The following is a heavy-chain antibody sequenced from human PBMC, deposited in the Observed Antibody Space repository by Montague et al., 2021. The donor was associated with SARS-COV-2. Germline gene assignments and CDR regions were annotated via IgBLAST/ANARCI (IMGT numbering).Heavy chain of an antibody. J-gene: IGHJ4*02. Sequence: SETLSLTCAVYGGSFSGYYWSWIRQPPGPGLEWIGEINHSGSTNYNQSLKSRVTISVDTSTNQFSLKLSSVTAADTAVYYCAGTGGYMITFGGVIARPCYFDYWGQGTLVTVSS. CDR2: INHSGST. V-gene: IGHV4-34*01. D-gene: IGHD3-16*02. CDR3: AGTGGYMITFGGVIARPCYFDY. CDR1: GGSFSGYY.